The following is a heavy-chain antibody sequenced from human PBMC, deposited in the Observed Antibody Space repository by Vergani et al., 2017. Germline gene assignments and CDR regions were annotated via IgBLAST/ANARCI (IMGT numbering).Heavy chain of an antibody. CDR1: GITFDDFG. V-gene: IGHV3-20*04. Sequence: EVDLVESGGGLAQPGGSLRLSCEASGITFDDFGMTWVRQSPGKGLEWVSLINWNGGNTLYADSVKGRFTISRDNARNSLYLQMSNLTTEDTAFYYCARVPQGGDYGDYYCDYWGQGTLVTVAS. CDR2: INWNGGNT. J-gene: IGHJ4*02. D-gene: IGHD4-17*01. CDR3: ARVPQGGDYGDYYCDY.